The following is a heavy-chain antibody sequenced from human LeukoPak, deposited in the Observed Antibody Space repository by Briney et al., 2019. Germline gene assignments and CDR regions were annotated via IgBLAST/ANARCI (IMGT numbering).Heavy chain of an antibody. CDR1: GYTLTELS. D-gene: IGHD3-10*01. J-gene: IGHJ4*02. Sequence: GASVKVSCKVSGYTLTELSMHWVRQAPGKGLEWMGGFDPEDGETIYAQTFQGRVTMTEDTSTDTAYMELSSLRSEDTAAYYCATGHYGSGSYLDYWGQGTLVTVSS. CDR2: FDPEDGET. CDR3: ATGHYGSGSYLDY. V-gene: IGHV1-24*01.